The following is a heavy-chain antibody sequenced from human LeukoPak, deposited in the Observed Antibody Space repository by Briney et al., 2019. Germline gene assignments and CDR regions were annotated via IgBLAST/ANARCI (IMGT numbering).Heavy chain of an antibody. J-gene: IGHJ6*03. CDR3: ARKGSSLYYYYYMDV. CDR1: GGSFSGYY. Sequence: SETLSLTCAVYGGSFSGYYWSWIRQPPGKGLEWIGEINHSGSTNYNPSLKSRVTISVDTSKNQFSLKLSSVTAADTAVYYCARKGSSLYYYYYMDVWGKGTTVTVSS. D-gene: IGHD6-6*01. V-gene: IGHV4-34*01. CDR2: INHSGST.